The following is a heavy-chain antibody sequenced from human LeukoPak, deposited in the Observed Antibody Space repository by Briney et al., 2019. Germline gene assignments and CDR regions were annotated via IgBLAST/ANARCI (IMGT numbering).Heavy chain of an antibody. CDR1: GFTVSSYG. J-gene: IGHJ6*02. V-gene: IGHV3-30*18. Sequence: PGGSLRISCAASGFTVSSYGIHWVRQVPGKGLEWVAVISYLVDDQFYAESVKGRFTISRDNSKKTVFLQMNSLRGEDTAVYYCAKDRSSGPHYYYGMDVWGQGTTVIVSS. CDR3: AKDRSSGPHYYYGMDV. D-gene: IGHD6-25*01. CDR2: ISYLVDDQ.